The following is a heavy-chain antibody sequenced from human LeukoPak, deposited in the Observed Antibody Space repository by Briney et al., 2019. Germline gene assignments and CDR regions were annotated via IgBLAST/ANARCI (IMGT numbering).Heavy chain of an antibody. D-gene: IGHD2-15*01. V-gene: IGHV3-48*01. CDR2: ISSNSSTI. CDR1: GFTFSGYS. J-gene: IGHJ4*02. CDR3: ARAWATLPYYFDY. Sequence: GGSLRLSCAASGFTFSGYSMNWVRQAPGKGLEWVSYISSNSSTIYYADSVKGRFTISRDNAKNSLYLQMNSLRAEDTAVYYCARAWATLPYYFDYWGQGTLVTVSS.